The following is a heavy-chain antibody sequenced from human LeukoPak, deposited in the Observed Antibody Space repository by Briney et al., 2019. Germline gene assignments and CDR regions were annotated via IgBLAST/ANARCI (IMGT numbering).Heavy chain of an antibody. V-gene: IGHV1-2*02. Sequence: ASVKVSCKASGYTFTGYYMHWVRQAPGQGLEWMGWINPNSGGTNYAQKFQGRVTMTRDTSISTAYMELSRLRSDDTAVYYCASKGSGYCRSTNCQGAFDIWGQGTMVTVSS. CDR2: INPNSGGT. CDR1: GYTFTGYY. D-gene: IGHD2-2*01. CDR3: ASKGSGYCRSTNCQGAFDI. J-gene: IGHJ3*02.